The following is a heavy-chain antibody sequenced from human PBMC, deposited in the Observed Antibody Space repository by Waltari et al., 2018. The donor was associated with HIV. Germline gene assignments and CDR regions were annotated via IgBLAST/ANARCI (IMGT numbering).Heavy chain of an antibody. CDR1: GFTFYNYW. J-gene: IGHJ6*02. Sequence: EVQLMESGGGLVQSGGSLRLSCAASGFTFYNYWMVWVRQTPVEGLEWVAHIKDDGSERYYMGSVQGRFAISRDNAKNSMVLQMNSLTAEDTAVYYCARIGTFPHNYAINFWGQGTTVTVSS. D-gene: IGHD1-26*01. V-gene: IGHV3-7*01. CDR2: IKDDGSER. CDR3: ARIGTFPHNYAINF.